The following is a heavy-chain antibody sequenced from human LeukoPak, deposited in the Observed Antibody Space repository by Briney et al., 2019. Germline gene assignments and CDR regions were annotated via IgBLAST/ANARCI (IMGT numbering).Heavy chain of an antibody. D-gene: IGHD3-9*01. Sequence: GGSLRLSCAASGFTFSSYGMHWVRQAPGKGLEWVAFIRYDGSNKYYADSVKGRFTISRDNSKNTLYLQMNSLRAEDTAVYYCLSITILSAGFDYWGQGTLVTVSS. CDR3: LSITILSAGFDY. V-gene: IGHV3-30*02. J-gene: IGHJ4*02. CDR1: GFTFSSYG. CDR2: IRYDGSNK.